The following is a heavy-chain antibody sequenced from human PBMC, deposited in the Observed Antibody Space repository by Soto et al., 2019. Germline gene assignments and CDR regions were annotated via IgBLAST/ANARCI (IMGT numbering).Heavy chain of an antibody. CDR3: ARVYYDDSGYGMDV. Sequence: QVQLVESGGGVVQPGRSLRLSCAASGFTFSSYGMHWVRQAPGKGLEWVAVIWYDGSNKYYADSVKGRFTISRDNSKNTLYLQMNSLRAEDTAVYYCARVYYDDSGYGMDVWGQGTTVTVSS. CDR1: GFTFSSYG. CDR2: IWYDGSNK. D-gene: IGHD3-22*01. V-gene: IGHV3-33*01. J-gene: IGHJ6*02.